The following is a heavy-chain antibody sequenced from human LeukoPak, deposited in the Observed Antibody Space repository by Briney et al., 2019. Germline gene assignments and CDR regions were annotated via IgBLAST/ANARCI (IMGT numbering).Heavy chain of an antibody. D-gene: IGHD6-19*01. CDR1: GFTASSNY. J-gene: IGHJ4*02. CDR3: ARETLAGFDY. Sequence: GGSLRLSCAASGFTASSNYKSWVRQAPGKGLEWVSVIYAGGTTYYADSVKGRFTIPRDNSKNTVYLQINSLSAEDTAIYYCARETLAGFDYWGQGTLVTVSS. CDR2: IYAGGTT. V-gene: IGHV3-53*01.